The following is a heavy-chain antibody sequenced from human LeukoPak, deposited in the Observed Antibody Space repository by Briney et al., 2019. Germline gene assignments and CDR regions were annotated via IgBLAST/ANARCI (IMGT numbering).Heavy chain of an antibody. CDR2: ISSSSSYI. CDR1: GFTFSSYS. J-gene: IGHJ4*02. V-gene: IGHV3-21*01. CDR3: ASPSSKWSFDY. Sequence: GGSLRLSCAASGFTFSSYSMNWVRQAPGKGLEWVSSISSSSSYIYYADSVKGRFTISRDNAKNSLYLQMNSLRAEDTAVYYCASPSSKWSFDYWGQGTLVTVSS. D-gene: IGHD2-8*01.